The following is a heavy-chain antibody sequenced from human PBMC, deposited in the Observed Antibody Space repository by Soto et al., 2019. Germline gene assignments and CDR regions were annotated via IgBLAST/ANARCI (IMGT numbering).Heavy chain of an antibody. V-gene: IGHV3-21*01. CDR1: GFTFNIYT. D-gene: IGHD6-13*01. Sequence: GGSLRLSCAASGFTFNIYTLHWVRQAPGKGLEWVSSISVSGTYTHYADSVKGRFTISRDDANNSLYLQMSSLRAEDTAVYYCARVGSSWTFDYWGQGTRVTVSS. J-gene: IGHJ4*02. CDR2: ISVSGTYT. CDR3: ARVGSSWTFDY.